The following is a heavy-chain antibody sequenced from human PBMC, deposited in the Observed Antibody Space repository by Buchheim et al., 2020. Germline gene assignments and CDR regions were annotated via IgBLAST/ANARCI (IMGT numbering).Heavy chain of an antibody. J-gene: IGHJ2*01. CDR3: VRDRWGRRGGYGYFDL. CDR1: GDSISSDDCY. Sequence: QVQLQESGPGLVKPSQSLPLTCTVSGDSISSDDCYWTWIRQPPGKGLEWIGYIDYSGTTYYNPSLKSRVIMSVDTSKNQFSLRLSSVTAADTAVYYCVRDRWGRRGGYGYFDLWGRGTL. D-gene: IGHD3-22*01. CDR2: IDYSGTT. V-gene: IGHV4-30-4*01.